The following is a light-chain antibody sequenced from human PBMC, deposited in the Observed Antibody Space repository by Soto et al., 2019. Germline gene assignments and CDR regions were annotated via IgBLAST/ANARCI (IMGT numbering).Light chain of an antibody. CDR3: SSYTTSSTYV. Sequence: ALTQPASVSGSPGQSITISCTGTSSDVGGYNSVSWYQHHPGKAPKLLIHNVNSRPSWVSDRFSGSKSGNTASLTISGLQAEDEADYYCSSYTTSSTYVFGTGTKVTVL. CDR2: NVN. J-gene: IGLJ1*01. V-gene: IGLV2-14*03. CDR1: SSDVGGYNS.